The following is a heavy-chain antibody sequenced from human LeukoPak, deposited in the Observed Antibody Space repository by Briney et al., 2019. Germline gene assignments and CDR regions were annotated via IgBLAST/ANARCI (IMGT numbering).Heavy chain of an antibody. CDR2: INSDGRST. Sequence: GGSLRLSCAASGFTFSSYWMHWVRQAPGKRLVWVSRINSDGRSTSYADSVKGRVTISRDNAKNTLYLQMNSLRAEDTAVYYCAGDGGLERYFDYWGQGTLVTVSS. CDR3: AGDGGLERYFDY. J-gene: IGHJ4*02. D-gene: IGHD1-1*01. CDR1: GFTFSSYW. V-gene: IGHV3-74*01.